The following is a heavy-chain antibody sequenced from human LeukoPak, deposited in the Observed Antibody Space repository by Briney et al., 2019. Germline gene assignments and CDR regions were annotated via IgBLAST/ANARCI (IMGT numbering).Heavy chain of an antibody. CDR2: ISSSSYI. Sequence: GGSLRLSCAASGFTFTTYSMNWVRQAPGKGLEWVSSISSSSYIYYADSVKGRFTISRDNSKNTLYLQMNSLRAEDTAVYYCAKDHGDYAYFQHWGQGTLVTVSS. D-gene: IGHD4-17*01. CDR1: GFTFTTYS. J-gene: IGHJ1*01. V-gene: IGHV3-21*04. CDR3: AKDHGDYAYFQH.